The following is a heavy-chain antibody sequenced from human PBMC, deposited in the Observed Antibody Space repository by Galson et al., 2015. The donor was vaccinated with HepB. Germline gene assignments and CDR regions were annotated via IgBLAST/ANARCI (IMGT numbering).Heavy chain of an antibody. D-gene: IGHD3-3*01. V-gene: IGHV3-30*04. CDR2: VSFGGNNI. J-gene: IGHJ4*02. Sequence: SLRLSCAASGFTFSDHAMHWVRQAPGKGLEWVAVVSFGGNNIYYADSVKGRFTVSRENSKNMLYLQMNSLRLEDTAIYYCAKDGGSGLRYLEWVVSGNYFDNWGQGSLGTVSS. CDR1: GFTFSDHA. CDR3: AKDGGSGLRYLEWVVSGNYFDN.